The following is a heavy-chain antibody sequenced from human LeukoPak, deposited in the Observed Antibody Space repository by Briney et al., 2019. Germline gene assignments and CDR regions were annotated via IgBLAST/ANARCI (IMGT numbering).Heavy chain of an antibody. CDR1: GGSFSGYY. CDR2: INHSGST. Sequence: SETLSLTCAVYGGSFSGYYWSWIRQPPGKGLEWIGEINHSGSTNYYPSLKSRVTISVDTSKNQFSLKLSSVTAADTAVYYCARLRGYSYGTRGYYFDYWGQGTLVTVSS. V-gene: IGHV4-34*01. CDR3: ARLRGYSYGTRGYYFDY. D-gene: IGHD5-18*01. J-gene: IGHJ4*02.